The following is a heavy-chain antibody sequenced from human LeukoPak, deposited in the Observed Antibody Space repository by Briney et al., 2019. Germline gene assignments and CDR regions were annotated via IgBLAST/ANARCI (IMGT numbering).Heavy chain of an antibody. V-gene: IGHV3-23*01. CDR3: AKGHYYDSSVDY. D-gene: IGHD3-22*01. J-gene: IGHJ4*02. Sequence: GGSLRLSCAASGFTFSSYGMSWVRQVPGKGLEWVSGISGSGDTTYYADSVKGRFTIARDNSKNTLYLQMNSLRAEDTAVYYCAKGHYYDSSVDYWGQGTLVTVSS. CDR2: ISGSGDTT. CDR1: GFTFSSYG.